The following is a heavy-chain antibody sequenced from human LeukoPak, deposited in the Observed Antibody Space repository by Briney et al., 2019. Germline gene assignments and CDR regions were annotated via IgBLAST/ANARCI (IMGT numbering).Heavy chain of an antibody. D-gene: IGHD3-9*01. CDR2: IIPIFGTA. J-gene: IGHJ6*02. Sequence: SVKVSCKASGGTFISYAISWVRQAPGQGLEWMGGIIPIFGTANYAQKFQGRVTITADESTSTAYMELSSLRSEDTAVYYCASSRDYDILTGYYYYYYGMDVWGQGTTVTVSS. CDR3: ASSRDYDILTGYYYYYYGMDV. CDR1: GGTFISYA. V-gene: IGHV1-69*13.